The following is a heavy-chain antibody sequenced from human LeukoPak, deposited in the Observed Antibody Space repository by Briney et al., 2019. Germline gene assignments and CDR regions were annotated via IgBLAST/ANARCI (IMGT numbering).Heavy chain of an antibody. CDR1: GFTFSSYS. V-gene: IGHV3-48*01. J-gene: IGHJ4*02. CDR3: ARDGTGHFDY. Sequence: GGSLRLSCAASGFTFSSYSMNWVRQAPGKGLEWVSHITSSSSTIYYADSVKGRFTISRDNAKNSLYPQMDSLRAEDTAVFYCARDGTGHFDYWGQGTLVTVSS. CDR2: ITSSSSTI.